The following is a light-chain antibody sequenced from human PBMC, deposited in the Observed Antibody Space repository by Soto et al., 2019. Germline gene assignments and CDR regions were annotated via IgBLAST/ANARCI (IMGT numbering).Light chain of an antibody. CDR3: QRYGGSPLYT. CDR1: QSVSSSY. Sequence: EIVLTQSPSILSLSPGERATLSCRASQSVSSSYLAWYQQKPGQAPRLLIYGASSRATGIPDRFSGSGSGTDFTLTISRLEPEDLAVYYCQRYGGSPLYTFGQGTKL. CDR2: GAS. V-gene: IGKV3-20*01. J-gene: IGKJ2*01.